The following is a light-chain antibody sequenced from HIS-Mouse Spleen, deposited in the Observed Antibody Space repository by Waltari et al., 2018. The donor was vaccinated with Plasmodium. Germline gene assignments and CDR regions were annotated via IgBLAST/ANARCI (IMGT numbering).Light chain of an antibody. CDR3: SSYTSSSTRV. CDR1: SSEVGGYNY. J-gene: IGLJ3*02. CDR2: DVS. Sequence: QSALTQPASVSGYPGQSITIPCTGTSSEVGGYNYVSWYQQHPGKAPKLMIYDVSNRPSGVSNRFSGSKSGNTASLTISGLQAEDEADYYCSSYTSSSTRVFGGGTKLTVL. V-gene: IGLV2-14*03.